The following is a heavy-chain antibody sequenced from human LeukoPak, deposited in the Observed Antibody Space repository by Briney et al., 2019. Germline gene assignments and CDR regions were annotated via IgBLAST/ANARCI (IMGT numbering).Heavy chain of an antibody. J-gene: IGHJ6*03. D-gene: IGHD1-14*01. CDR1: GYTFTGYY. V-gene: IGHV1-2*02. CDR3: ARDHHFYYYYMDV. Sequence: ASVKVSCKASGYTFTGYYMHWVRQAPGQGLEWMGWINPNSGGTNYAQKFQGRVTMTRDTSISTAYMELSRLRSDDTAVYYCARDHHFYYYYMDVWGKGTTVTISS. CDR2: INPNSGGT.